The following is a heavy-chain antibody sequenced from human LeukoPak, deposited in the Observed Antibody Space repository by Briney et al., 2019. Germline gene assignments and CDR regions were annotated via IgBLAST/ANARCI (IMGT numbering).Heavy chain of an antibody. CDR3: AKHMRATNTYSFFSLDV. CDR2: INWNGGGT. CDR1: GFTFKDYG. J-gene: IGHJ6*02. D-gene: IGHD1-26*01. V-gene: IGHV3-9*01. Sequence: GGSLRLSCAATGFTFKDYGMHWVRQPPGKGLEWVSSINWNGGGTDYADSVKGRFTISRDNAKNSLYLQLSSLRPEDTALYYCAKHMRATNTYSFFSLDVWGQGTTVTVSS.